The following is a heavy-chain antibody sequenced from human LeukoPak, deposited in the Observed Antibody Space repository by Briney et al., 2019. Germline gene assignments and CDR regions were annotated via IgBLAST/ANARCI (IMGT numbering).Heavy chain of an antibody. V-gene: IGHV3-15*01. J-gene: IGHJ4*02. CDR2: IKSKTDGATI. D-gene: IGHD6-13*01. CDR3: TTLAGGSFGY. CDR1: GCTFNDAW. Sequence: PGGSLRLSCAASGCTFNDAWMNWVRQAPGKGLEWVGRIKSKTDGATIEYAAPVKGRFTISRDDSKNTLYLQMDSLKTEDTAVYYCTTLAGGSFGYWGQGTLVTVSS.